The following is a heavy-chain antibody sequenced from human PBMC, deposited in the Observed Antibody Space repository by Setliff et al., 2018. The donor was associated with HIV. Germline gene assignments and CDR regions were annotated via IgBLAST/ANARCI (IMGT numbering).Heavy chain of an antibody. J-gene: IGHJ6*02. D-gene: IGHD6-13*01. V-gene: IGHV1-69*05. CDR2: IIPMFGTG. CDR1: GGTFSSYV. Sequence: GPSVKVSCKASGGTFSSYVISWVRQAPGQGLEWMGGIIPMFGTGFYAQKFQGRVTITTDESRSTAYMELSSLSSEDTAVFYCARVGHSSSYHYYGMDVWGQGTTVTVSS. CDR3: ARVGHSSSYHYYGMDV.